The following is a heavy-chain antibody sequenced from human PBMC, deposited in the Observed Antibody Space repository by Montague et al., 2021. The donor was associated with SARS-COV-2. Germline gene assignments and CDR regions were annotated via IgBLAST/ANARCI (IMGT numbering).Heavy chain of an antibody. CDR1: GFIFSSYE. D-gene: IGHD5-12*01. J-gene: IGHJ4*02. V-gene: IGHV3-48*03. Sequence: SQRLSCAASGFIFSSYEMNWVRQAPGKGLEWVSYISSSGSTIYYADSVKGRFTISRDNAKNSLYLQMNSLRAEDTAVYYCARGLPGLRARALFDYWGQGSLVTVSS. CDR3: ARGLPGLRARALFDY. CDR2: ISSSGSTI.